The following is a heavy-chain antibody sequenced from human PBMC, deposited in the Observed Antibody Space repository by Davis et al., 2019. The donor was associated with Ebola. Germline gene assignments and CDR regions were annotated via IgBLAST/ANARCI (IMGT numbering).Heavy chain of an antibody. D-gene: IGHD2-21*02. CDR3: ARSTALYYYGMDV. J-gene: IGHJ6*02. CDR1: GFSFDDYA. CDR2: LSWSSATK. Sequence: SLKISCAASGFSFDDYAMHWVRQAPGKGLEWVSGLSWSSATKVYTDSVKGRFTISRDNTKNSLYLQMYSLRTEDTALYYCARSTALYYYGMDVWGQGTTVTVSS. V-gene: IGHV3-9*01.